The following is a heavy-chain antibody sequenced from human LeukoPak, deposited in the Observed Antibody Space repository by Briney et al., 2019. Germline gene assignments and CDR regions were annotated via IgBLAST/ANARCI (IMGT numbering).Heavy chain of an antibody. CDR1: GYTFTGYY. J-gene: IGHJ3*02. CDR2: ISAYNGNT. V-gene: IGHV1-18*04. D-gene: IGHD4-17*01. Sequence: ASVKVSCKASGYTFTGYYMHWVRQAPGQGLEWMGWISAYNGNTNYAQKLQGRVTMTTDTSTSTAYMELRSLRSDDTAVYYCALRFDAFDIWGQGTMVTVSS. CDR3: ALRFDAFDI.